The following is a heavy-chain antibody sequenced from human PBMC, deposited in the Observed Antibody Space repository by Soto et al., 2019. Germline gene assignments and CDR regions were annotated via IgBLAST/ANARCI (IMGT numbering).Heavy chain of an antibody. CDR2: MNPNSGKT. Sequence: GASVKVSCKASGYTFTSYDIHWVRQATGQRHEWMGWMNPNSGKTAHAEKFRGRVTMISNTSISTVYMDLSGLTSDDTAIYYCARGRGYNYAYASDYWGQGALVTVSS. V-gene: IGHV1-8*01. CDR1: GYTFTSYD. CDR3: ARGRGYNYAYASDY. J-gene: IGHJ4*02. D-gene: IGHD5-18*01.